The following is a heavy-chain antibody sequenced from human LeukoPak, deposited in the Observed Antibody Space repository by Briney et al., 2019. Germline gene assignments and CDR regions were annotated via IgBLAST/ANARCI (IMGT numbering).Heavy chain of an antibody. V-gene: IGHV3-23*01. J-gene: IGHJ4*02. CDR2: ISGSGVTT. CDR3: AKDLYHYDSTGYAFDY. CDR1: GFSFSLYA. Sequence: GGSLRLSCAASGFSFSLYAMIWVRQAPGKGLEWVSAISGSGVTTYYADSVKGRFTISRDNSKNTLYLQMNSLRAGDTAVYYCAKDLYHYDSTGYAFDYWGQGTLVTVSS. D-gene: IGHD3-22*01.